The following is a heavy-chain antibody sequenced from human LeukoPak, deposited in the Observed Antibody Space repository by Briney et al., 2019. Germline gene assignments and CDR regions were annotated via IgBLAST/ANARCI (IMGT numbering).Heavy chain of an antibody. CDR1: GFTLTNYA. Sequence: GSLRLSCAASGFTLTNYAMSWVRQAPGKGLEWVSGISANGDIAYYGDSVKGRFTMSRDNSKNTVYVQMNSLRAEDTAVYYCAKDLGTAPAFDYWGQGTLVTVSS. CDR3: AKDLGTAPAFDY. J-gene: IGHJ4*02. CDR2: ISANGDIA. D-gene: IGHD1/OR15-1a*01. V-gene: IGHV3-23*01.